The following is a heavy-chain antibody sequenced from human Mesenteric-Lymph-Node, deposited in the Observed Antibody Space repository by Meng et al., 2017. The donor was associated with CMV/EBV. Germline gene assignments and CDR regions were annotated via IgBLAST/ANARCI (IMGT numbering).Heavy chain of an antibody. Sequence: GESLKISCAVSGFTVSSNFMTWVRQAPGKGLEWVSMIYSGSNTFYADSVKGRFTISRDNSKNTLYLEMNSLRADDTAVYYCARDPYGSGSYSDYWGQGTLVTVSS. CDR2: IYSGSNT. CDR1: GFTVSSNF. J-gene: IGHJ4*02. V-gene: IGHV3-53*01. CDR3: ARDPYGSGSYSDY. D-gene: IGHD3-10*01.